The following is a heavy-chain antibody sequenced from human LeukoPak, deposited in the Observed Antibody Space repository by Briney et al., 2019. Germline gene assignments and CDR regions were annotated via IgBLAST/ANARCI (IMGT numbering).Heavy chain of an antibody. CDR2: ISYGGSNK. D-gene: IGHD6-19*01. J-gene: IGHJ4*02. CDR1: GFTFSSYA. CDR3: ARDWQWLVLDY. Sequence: GGSLRLSCAASGFTFSSYAMHWVRQAPGKGLEWVAVISYGGSNKYYADSVKGRFTISRDNSKNTLYLQMNSLRAEDTAVYYCARDWQWLVLDYWGQGTLVTVSS. V-gene: IGHV3-30-3*01.